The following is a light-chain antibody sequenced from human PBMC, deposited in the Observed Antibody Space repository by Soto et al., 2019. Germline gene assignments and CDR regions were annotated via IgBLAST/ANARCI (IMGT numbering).Light chain of an antibody. CDR1: QGITNY. J-gene: IGKJ1*01. V-gene: IGKV1-27*01. CDR2: GAS. CDR3: QKYNSAPWT. Sequence: DIQMTQSPSSLSASVGDRVTITCRASQGITNYLAWYQQKPGKVPKILIYGASTLQSGVPSRFSGSGSGTDFTLTISSLQPEDVATYYCQKYNSAPWTFGQGTRVEIK.